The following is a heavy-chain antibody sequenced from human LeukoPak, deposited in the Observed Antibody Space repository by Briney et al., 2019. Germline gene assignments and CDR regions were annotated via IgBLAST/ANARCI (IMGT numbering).Heavy chain of an antibody. V-gene: IGHV4-34*01. D-gene: IGHD6-13*01. Sequence: SETLSLTCAVSGVSLRDYLWSWIRQPPGTGLEWIGEINHSGSTNYNPSLKSRVTISVDMSNGQISLNLNSVTAADTAVYYCARHAGIGIADKWGQGSLVIVSS. J-gene: IGHJ4*02. CDR1: GVSLRDYL. CDR3: ARHAGIGIADK. CDR2: INHSGST.